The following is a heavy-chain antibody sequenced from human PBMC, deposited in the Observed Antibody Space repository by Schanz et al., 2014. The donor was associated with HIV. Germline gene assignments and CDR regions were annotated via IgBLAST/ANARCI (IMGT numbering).Heavy chain of an antibody. J-gene: IGHJ6*02. CDR1: GFSFNNYG. D-gene: IGHD3-22*01. CDR2: KSYDGRNK. CDR3: AKDRNQYDSRYIGKGNYYYYYGMDV. Sequence: QVQLVESGGGVVQPRRSLRLSCAASGFSFNNYGMHWVRQAPXXXXXXVAVKSYDGRNKKFANSVKGRFTISRDNSKNTVYLQAKSLRPEDTAVYDCAKDRNQYDSRYIGKGNYYYYYGMDVWGQGTTVTVSS. V-gene: IGHV3-30*18.